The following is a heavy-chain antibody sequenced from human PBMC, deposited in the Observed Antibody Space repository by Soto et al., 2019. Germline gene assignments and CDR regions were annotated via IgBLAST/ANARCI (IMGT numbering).Heavy chain of an antibody. Sequence: PSEPLSLTRTVSGGYISSSSYNRAWIRQPPGKGLEWIGSIYYSGSTYYNPSLKRRVTISVDTSKNQISLKLSSVTAADTAVYYCARRKGGATWSIAGDFDYWGQGTLVTVSS. CDR2: IYYSGST. CDR1: GGYISSSSYN. V-gene: IGHV4-39*01. CDR3: ARRKGGATWSIAGDFDY. J-gene: IGHJ4*02. D-gene: IGHD6-6*01.